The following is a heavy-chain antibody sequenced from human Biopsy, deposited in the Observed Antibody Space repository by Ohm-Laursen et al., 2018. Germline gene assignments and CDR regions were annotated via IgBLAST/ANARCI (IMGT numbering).Heavy chain of an antibody. J-gene: IGHJ4*02. CDR3: ATGPYYDTRFYYNVRPFDF. CDR2: FDREERKT. D-gene: IGHD3-10*01. Sequence: SVKVSCKVSGYTLTELSIHWVRQTSGKGLEWMGGFDREERKTVYAEKFQGRVTMTEDTSTDTVYMEVTSLRSDDTAVYYCATGPYYDTRFYYNVRPFDFWGQGTLVTVSS. CDR1: GYTLTELS. V-gene: IGHV1-24*01.